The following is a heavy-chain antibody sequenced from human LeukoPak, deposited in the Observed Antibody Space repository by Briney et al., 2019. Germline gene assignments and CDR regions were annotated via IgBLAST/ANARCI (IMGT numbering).Heavy chain of an antibody. J-gene: IGHJ6*02. V-gene: IGHV1-2*02. D-gene: IGHD2-15*01. CDR3: ARGLGYCSGGRCWESYYGVDV. CDR1: GDTFTGYY. Sequence: GASVKVSCKTSGDTFTGYYMHWVRQAPGQGLEWMGWINPSSGVTSYAQKLQGRVTMTRDTSISTAYMEVSWLRSDDTAVHYCARGLGYCSGGRCWESYYGVDVWGQGTTVTVSS. CDR2: INPSSGVT.